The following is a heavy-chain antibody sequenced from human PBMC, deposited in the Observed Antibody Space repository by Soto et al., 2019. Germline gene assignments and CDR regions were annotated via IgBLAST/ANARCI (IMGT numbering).Heavy chain of an antibody. CDR1: GGSISSYY. Sequence: PSETLSLICTVSGGSISSYYWSWIRQPPGKGLEWIGYVYYSGSTNYNPSLKSRVTISVDTSKNQFSLKLSSVTAADTAVYYCARRYGGNFDFWGQGTLVTVSS. CDR2: VYYSGST. V-gene: IGHV4-59*01. J-gene: IGHJ4*02. CDR3: ARRYGGNFDF. D-gene: IGHD1-26*01.